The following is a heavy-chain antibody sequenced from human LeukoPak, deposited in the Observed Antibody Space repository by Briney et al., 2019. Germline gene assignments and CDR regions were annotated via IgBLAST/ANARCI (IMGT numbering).Heavy chain of an antibody. Sequence: GGSLRLSCAASGFTFSSSAMSWVRQAPGKGLEWDSAISNNGGYTYYADSVQGRFTISRDNSKSTLCLQMNSLRAEDTAVYYCAKQLGYCSDGSCYFPYWGQGTLVTVSS. CDR3: AKQLGYCSDGSCYFPY. CDR1: GFTFSSSA. V-gene: IGHV3-23*01. D-gene: IGHD2-15*01. CDR2: ISNNGGYT. J-gene: IGHJ4*02.